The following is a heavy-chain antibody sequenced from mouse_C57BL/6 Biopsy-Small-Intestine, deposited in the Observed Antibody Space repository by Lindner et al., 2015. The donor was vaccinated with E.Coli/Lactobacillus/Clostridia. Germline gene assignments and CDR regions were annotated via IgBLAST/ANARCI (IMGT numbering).Heavy chain of an antibody. CDR3: VREGYGHYEWFAY. D-gene: IGHD2-1*01. V-gene: IGHV10-3*01. CDR1: GFTFNTYA. J-gene: IGHJ3*01. Sequence: VQLQESGGDLVQPKGSLKLSCAASGFTFNTYAMHWVRQAPGKGLEWLARIRSKSNNYATYYADSVKDRFIISRDDSQGMLYLQMNTLKTEDTAMYYCVREGYGHYEWFAYWGQGTLVTVSA. CDR2: IRSKSNNYAT.